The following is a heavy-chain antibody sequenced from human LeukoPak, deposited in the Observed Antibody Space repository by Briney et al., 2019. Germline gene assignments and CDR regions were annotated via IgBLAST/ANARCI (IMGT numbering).Heavy chain of an antibody. CDR1: GDSINAYY. D-gene: IGHD5-12*01. CDR2: ISYSGNT. Sequence: SETLSLTCTVFGDSINAYYWNWIRQSPGKGLEWIGYISYSGNTIYNPSLKSRVTISVDTSKNQFSLKLSSVTAADTAVYYCARDGYSSPLPFDPWGQGTLVTVSS. V-gene: IGHV4-59*12. CDR3: ARDGYSSPLPFDP. J-gene: IGHJ5*02.